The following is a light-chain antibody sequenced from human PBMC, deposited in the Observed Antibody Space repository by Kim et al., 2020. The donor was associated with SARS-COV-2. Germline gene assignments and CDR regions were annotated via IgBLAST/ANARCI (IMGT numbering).Light chain of an antibody. V-gene: IGLV3-21*04. CDR3: QVWDSGSDHWV. CDR2: YDS. J-gene: IGLJ3*02. CDR1: NIGSKS. Sequence: SYELTQPPSVSVAPGKTARITCGGNNIGSKSVHWYQQKPGQAPVLVIYYDSDRPSGIPERFSGSKSGSTATLTISRVEAGDEADYYCQVWDSGSDHWVFGGGTQLTVL.